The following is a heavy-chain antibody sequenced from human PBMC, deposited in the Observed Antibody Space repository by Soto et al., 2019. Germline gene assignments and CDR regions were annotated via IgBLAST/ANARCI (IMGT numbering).Heavy chain of an antibody. J-gene: IGHJ4*02. CDR2: ISAYNGNT. D-gene: IGHD6-13*01. V-gene: IGHV1-18*01. CDR1: GYTFTSYA. CDR3: ARDAAAGLNDY. Sequence: GASVKVSCTASGYTFTSYAISWVRQAPGQGLEWMGWISAYNGNTNYAQKLQGRVTMTTDTSTSTAYMELRSLRSDDTAVYYCARDAAAGLNDYWGQGTLVTVSS.